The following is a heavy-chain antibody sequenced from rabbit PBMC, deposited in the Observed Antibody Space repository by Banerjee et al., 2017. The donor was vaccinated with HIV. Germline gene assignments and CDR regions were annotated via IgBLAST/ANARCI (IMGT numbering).Heavy chain of an antibody. Sequence: QEQLEESGGGLVKPGGCLELFCKASGFTLSSSYWICWVRQAPGKGLEWIGYIDPVFGSTYYASWVNGRFTISKTSSTTVTLQMTSLTAADTATYFCARDLDTSDADADYAIFRLWGQGTLVTVS. CDR2: IDPVFGST. CDR1: GFTLSSSYW. CDR3: ARDLDTSDADADYAIFRL. V-gene: IGHV1S45*01. D-gene: IGHD6-1*01. J-gene: IGHJ3*01.